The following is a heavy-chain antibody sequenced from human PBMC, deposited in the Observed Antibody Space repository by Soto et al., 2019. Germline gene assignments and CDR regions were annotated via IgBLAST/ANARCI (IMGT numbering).Heavy chain of an antibody. CDR3: ARTIAAAATSEH. J-gene: IGHJ4*02. CDR2: INPNSGGT. Sequence: ASVKVSCKASGYTFTGYYMHWVRQAPGQGLEWMGWINPNSGGTNYAQKFQGRVTMTRDTSISTAYMELSRLRSDDTAVYYCARTIAAAATSEHWGQGTLVTVSS. D-gene: IGHD6-13*01. CDR1: GYTFTGYY. V-gene: IGHV1-2*02.